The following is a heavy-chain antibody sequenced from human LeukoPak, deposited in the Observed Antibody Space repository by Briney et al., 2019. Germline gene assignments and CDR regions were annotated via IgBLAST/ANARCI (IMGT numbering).Heavy chain of an antibody. CDR1: GFTFSSYS. D-gene: IGHD4-17*01. CDR2: ISSSSSYI. J-gene: IGHJ3*02. CDR3: ARDDGDSDAFDI. Sequence: RGSLRLSCAASGFTFSSYSMNWVRQAPGKGLEWVSSISSSSSYIYYADSVKGRFTISRDNAKNSLYLQMNSLRAKDTAVYYCARDDGDSDAFDIWGQGTMVTVSS. V-gene: IGHV3-21*01.